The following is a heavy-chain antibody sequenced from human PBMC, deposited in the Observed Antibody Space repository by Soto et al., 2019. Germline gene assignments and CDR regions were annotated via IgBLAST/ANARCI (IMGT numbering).Heavy chain of an antibody. V-gene: IGHV3-66*01. CDR1: GFIVSNSF. J-gene: IGHJ4*02. CDR2: FYADGRT. CDR3: TRDGDFGGVVATVY. D-gene: IGHD3-16*02. Sequence: EVQVVESGGGLVQPGGSLRLSCAATGFIVSNSFMSWVRQAPGKGPEWVSLFYADGRTYYADSVKGRFTMSKDNSKNRLDLQKHSLNVADTALYYCTRDGDFGGVVATVYWGPGTMVTVSS.